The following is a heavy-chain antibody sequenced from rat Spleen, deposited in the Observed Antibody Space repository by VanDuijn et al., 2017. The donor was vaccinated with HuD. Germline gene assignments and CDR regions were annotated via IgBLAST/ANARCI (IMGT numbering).Heavy chain of an antibody. J-gene: IGHJ4*01. D-gene: IGHD1-1*01. CDR1: GFTFSNAA. CDR3: TAVRITTAPGVVMDA. CDR2: IRTKPNNYAT. Sequence: VQVVESGGGLVQPKESLKISCAASGFTFSNAAMYWVRQAPGKGLEWVARIRTKPNNYATYYADSVKGRFTISRDDSKSMVYLQMDNLKTEDTAMYYCTAVRITTAPGVVMDAWGQGASVTVSS. V-gene: IGHV10-5*01.